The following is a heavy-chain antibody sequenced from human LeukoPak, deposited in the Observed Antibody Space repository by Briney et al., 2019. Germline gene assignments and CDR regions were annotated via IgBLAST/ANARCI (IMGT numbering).Heavy chain of an antibody. CDR1: GGSFSGYY. CDR2: INHSGST. J-gene: IGHJ4*02. D-gene: IGHD1-26*01. V-gene: IGHV4-34*01. Sequence: SETLSLTCAVYGGSFSGYYWSWIRQPPGKGLEWIGEINHSGSTNYNPSLKSRVTISVDTSKNQFSLKLSSVTAADTAVYYCARQPIVGATGLDYWGQGTLVTVSS. CDR3: ARQPIVGATGLDY.